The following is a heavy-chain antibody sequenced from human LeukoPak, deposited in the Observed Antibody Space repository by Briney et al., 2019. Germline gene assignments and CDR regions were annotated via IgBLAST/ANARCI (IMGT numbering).Heavy chain of an antibody. D-gene: IGHD3-3*01. CDR3: ARGSYDFWSGYSGLNYFDY. CDR2: IYTSGST. CDR1: GGSISSGGYY. Sequence: SQTLSLTCTASGGSISSGGYYWSWIRQPAGKGLEWIGPIYTSGSTNYNPSLKSRVTISVDTSKNQFSLKLSSVTAADTAVYYCARGSYDFWSGYSGLNYFDYWGQGTLVTVSS. J-gene: IGHJ4*02. V-gene: IGHV4-61*02.